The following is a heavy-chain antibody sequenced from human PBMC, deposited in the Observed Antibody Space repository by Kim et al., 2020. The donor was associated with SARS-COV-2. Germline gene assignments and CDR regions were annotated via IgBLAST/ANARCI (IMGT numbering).Heavy chain of an antibody. D-gene: IGHD2-2*02. CDR2: VSGSGDRT. CDR1: GFTLGNYA. V-gene: IGHV3-23*01. J-gene: IGHJ4*02. CDR3: AKAGGPSCYNHLDN. Sequence: GGSLRLSCAASGFTLGNYAMGWARLAPGRGLEWVSVVSGSGDRTYYADSVKGRFTISRDNSKITLYLQMNSLKVEDTAIYYCAKAGGPSCYNHLDNWGQGTLVTVSS.